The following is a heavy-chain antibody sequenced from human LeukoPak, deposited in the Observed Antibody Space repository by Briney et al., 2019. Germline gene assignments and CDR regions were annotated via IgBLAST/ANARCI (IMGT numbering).Heavy chain of an antibody. CDR2: INQSGIT. Sequence: SETLSLTCAVYGGSLSSYYWSWIRQPPGKGLEWIGEINQSGITSYNSSLKSRVTISKDTSKNQFSLKLSSVTAADTAVYYCARHFGTWGQETLVTVSS. D-gene: IGHD3/OR15-3a*01. J-gene: IGHJ4*02. V-gene: IGHV4-34*01. CDR1: GGSLSSYY. CDR3: ARHFGT.